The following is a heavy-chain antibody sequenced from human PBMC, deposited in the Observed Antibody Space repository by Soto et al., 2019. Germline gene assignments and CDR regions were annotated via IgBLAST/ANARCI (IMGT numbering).Heavy chain of an antibody. Sequence: GSGPTLVNPTQTLTLTCTFSGFSLSTSGMCVSWIRQPPGKALEWLARIDWDDDKYYSTSLKTRLTISKDTSKNQVVLTMTNMDPVDTATYYCARILFSGLAAAGAFDIWGQGTMVTLSS. V-gene: IGHV2-70*11. CDR3: ARILFSGLAAAGAFDI. J-gene: IGHJ3*02. D-gene: IGHD6-13*01. CDR1: GFSLSTSGMC. CDR2: IDWDDDK.